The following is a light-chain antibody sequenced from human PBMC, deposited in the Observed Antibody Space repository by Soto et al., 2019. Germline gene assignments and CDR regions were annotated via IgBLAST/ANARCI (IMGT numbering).Light chain of an antibody. CDR3: LQDYNYPRT. CDR2: AAS. CDR1: QDIRTE. J-gene: IGKJ1*01. Sequence: ALQMTQSPSSLSASVGDRVTITCRASQDIRTELEWYQQKPGKAPKLLIYAASTLQGGVPSRFSGSGSGTDFTLTISRLQPEDFATYYCLQDYNYPRTFGQWTKVEIK. V-gene: IGKV1-6*01.